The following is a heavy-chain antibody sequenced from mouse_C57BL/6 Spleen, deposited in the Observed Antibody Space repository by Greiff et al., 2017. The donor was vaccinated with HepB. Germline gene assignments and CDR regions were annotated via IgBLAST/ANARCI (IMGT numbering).Heavy chain of an antibody. CDR2: IDPSDSYT. CDR1: GYTFTSYW. CDR3: ARRNLRYGTTVGYFDY. V-gene: IGHV1-69*01. D-gene: IGHD1-1*01. Sequence: QVQLKQPGAELVMPGASVKLSCKASGYTFTSYWMHWVKQRPGQGLEWIGEIDPSDSYTNYNQKFKGKSTLTVDKSSSTAYMQLSSLTSEDSAVYYCARRNLRYGTTVGYFDYWGQGTTLTVSS. J-gene: IGHJ2*01.